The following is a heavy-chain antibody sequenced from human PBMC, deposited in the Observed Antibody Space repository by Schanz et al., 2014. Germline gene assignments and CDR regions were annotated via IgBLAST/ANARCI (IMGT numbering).Heavy chain of an antibody. CDR1: GFTFNSYA. D-gene: IGHD6-6*01. Sequence: QVQLVESGGGVVQPGGSLRLSCAASGFTFNSYAFHWVRQAPGKGLEWVALISYDGNTKYYADSVKGRFTISRDNSKNTLYLQMNSLRADDTAVYYCATEGPRGTRHPINYYYAMDNWGQGTKVTV. V-gene: IGHV3-30-3*01. J-gene: IGHJ6*02. CDR2: ISYDGNTK. CDR3: ATEGPRGTRHPINYYYAMDN.